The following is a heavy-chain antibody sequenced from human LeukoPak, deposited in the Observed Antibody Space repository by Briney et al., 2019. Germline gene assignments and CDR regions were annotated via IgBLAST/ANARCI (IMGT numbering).Heavy chain of an antibody. CDR3: AKETGYSSSWFYFDY. Sequence: PGGSLRLSCAASGFTFSTKSMTWVRQAPGKGLEWVSAISGSGGSTYYADSVKGRFTISRDNSKNTLYLQMNSLRAEDTAVYYCAKETGYSSSWFYFDYWGQGTLVTVSS. J-gene: IGHJ4*02. CDR1: GFTFSTKS. V-gene: IGHV3-23*01. D-gene: IGHD6-13*01. CDR2: ISGSGGST.